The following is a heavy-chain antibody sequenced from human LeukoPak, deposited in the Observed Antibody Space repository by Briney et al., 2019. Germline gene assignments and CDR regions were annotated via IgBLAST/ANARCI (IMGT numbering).Heavy chain of an antibody. CDR1: GFTFSSYG. D-gene: IGHD3-3*01. V-gene: IGHV3-30*02. J-gene: IGHJ6*03. CDR2: IRYDGSNK. CDR3: ARDRDVLRFLEWLPTYMDV. Sequence: GGSLRLSCAASGFTFSSYGMHWVRQAPGKGLEWVAFIRYDGSNKYYADSVKGRFTISRDNAKNSLYLQMNSLRAEDTAVYYCARDRDVLRFLEWLPTYMDVWGKGTTVTVSS.